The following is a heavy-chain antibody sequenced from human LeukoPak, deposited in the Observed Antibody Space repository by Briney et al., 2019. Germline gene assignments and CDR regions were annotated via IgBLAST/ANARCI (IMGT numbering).Heavy chain of an antibody. D-gene: IGHD3-10*01. V-gene: IGHV3-23*01. CDR3: AKSNGYGLVDI. CDR1: GFTFSSYA. CDR2: ISGSGGST. J-gene: IGHJ3*02. Sequence: GGSLRLPCAASGFTFSSYAMSWVRQAPGKGLEWVSGISGSGGSTYYADSAKGRFTISRDNSKNTLYLQMSSLRAEDTAVYYCAKSNGYGLVDIWGQGTMVTVSS.